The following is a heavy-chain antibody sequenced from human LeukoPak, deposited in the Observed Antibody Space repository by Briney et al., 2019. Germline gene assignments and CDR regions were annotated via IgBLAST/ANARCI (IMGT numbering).Heavy chain of an antibody. CDR1: GFTFSSYS. CDR2: ISSSSSYI. V-gene: IGHV3-21*01. J-gene: IGHJ4*02. CDR3: ARDPAVWRYCSGGSCYPTPHFDY. Sequence: PGGSLRLSCAASGFTFSSYSMNWVRQAPGKGLEWVSSISSSSSYIYYADSVKGRFTISRDNAKNSLYLQMNSLRAEDTAVYYCARDPAVWRYCSGGSCYPTPHFDYWGQGTLVTVSS. D-gene: IGHD2-15*01.